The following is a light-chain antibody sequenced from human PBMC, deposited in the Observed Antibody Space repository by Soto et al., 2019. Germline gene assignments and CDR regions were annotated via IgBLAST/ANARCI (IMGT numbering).Light chain of an antibody. CDR2: EDN. Sequence: NFMLTQPHSVSESPGKTVTISCTRSSGSIASNYVQWYQQRPGSSPTTVIYEDNQRPSGVPDRFSGSIDSSSNSASLTISGPKTEDEADYYCQSYDSSNQGVFGGGTQLTVL. CDR3: QSYDSSNQGV. J-gene: IGLJ7*01. V-gene: IGLV6-57*01. CDR1: SGSIASNY.